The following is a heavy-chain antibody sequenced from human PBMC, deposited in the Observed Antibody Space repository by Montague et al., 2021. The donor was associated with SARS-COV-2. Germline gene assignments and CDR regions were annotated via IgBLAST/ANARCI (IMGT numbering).Heavy chain of an antibody. Sequence: SETLSLTCTVSGGSISSSSYYWGWIRQPPGKGLEWIGSIYYSGSTNYNPYLKSRVTISVDTSKNQFSLRLSAVTAAASSVYYSARGIRRTWIQLWVRSGFDYWGQGTLVTVSS. CDR3: ARGIRRTWIQLWVRSGFDY. V-gene: IGHV4-39*07. CDR1: GGSISSSSYY. CDR2: IYYSGST. J-gene: IGHJ4*02. D-gene: IGHD5-18*01.